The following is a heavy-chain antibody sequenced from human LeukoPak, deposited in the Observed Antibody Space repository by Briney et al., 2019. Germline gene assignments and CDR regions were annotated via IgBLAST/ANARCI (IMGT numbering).Heavy chain of an antibody. CDR2: ISETGGTI. Sequence: GGSLRLSCAPSGFTFSNYAMSWVRQAPGKGLEWVSAISETGGTIHYADSVRGRFIISRDNSKSTLCLQMNSLRAEDTAVYYCAKQLRYCSDGSCYFPYWGQGTLVTVSS. J-gene: IGHJ4*02. CDR1: GFTFSNYA. D-gene: IGHD2-15*01. CDR3: AKQLRYCSDGSCYFPY. V-gene: IGHV3-23*01.